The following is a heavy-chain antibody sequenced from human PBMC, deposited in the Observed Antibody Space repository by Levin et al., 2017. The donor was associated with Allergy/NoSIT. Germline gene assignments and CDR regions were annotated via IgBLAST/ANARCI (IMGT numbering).Heavy chain of an antibody. D-gene: IGHD6-19*01. Sequence: GGSLRLSCAASGFTFSKYAMSWARQAPGKGLEWVSAISGSGGGTYYADSVKGRFTISRDNSKNTLYLQMNSLGAEDTAVYYCAISSGWYRPTGAFDYWGQGTLVTVSS. CDR1: GFTFSKYA. V-gene: IGHV3-23*01. CDR3: AISSGWYRPTGAFDY. CDR2: ISGSGGGT. J-gene: IGHJ4*02.